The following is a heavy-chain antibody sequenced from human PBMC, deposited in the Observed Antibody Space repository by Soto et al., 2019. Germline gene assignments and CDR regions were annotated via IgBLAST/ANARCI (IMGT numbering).Heavy chain of an antibody. Sequence: GSLRLSCAASGFTIGDYWMSWVRHSPGKWLEWVANIKQDGSEKYYVDSVKGRFTISRDSAKNSLYLQMNSLRGEDTAVYYCARTIVVVVPDNFDHWGQGTLVTVSS. CDR3: ARTIVVVVPDNFDH. CDR1: GFTIGDYW. V-gene: IGHV3-7*01. J-gene: IGHJ4*02. CDR2: IKQDGSEK. D-gene: IGHD3-22*01.